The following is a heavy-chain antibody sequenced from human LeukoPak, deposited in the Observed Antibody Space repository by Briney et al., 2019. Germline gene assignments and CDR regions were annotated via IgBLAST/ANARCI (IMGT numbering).Heavy chain of an antibody. CDR2: INGDGRHT. J-gene: IGHJ4*02. CDR3: ARGTSDWPGVDY. V-gene: IGHV3-74*01. CDR1: GFTFSSYW. Sequence: GGSLRLSCAASGFTFSSYWINWVRQAPGKGLVWVSHINGDGRHTGYADSVKGRFTISGDNAKDTVYLQMNGLRAEDTAVYYCARGTSDWPGVDYWGQGTLVTVSS. D-gene: IGHD2-21*02.